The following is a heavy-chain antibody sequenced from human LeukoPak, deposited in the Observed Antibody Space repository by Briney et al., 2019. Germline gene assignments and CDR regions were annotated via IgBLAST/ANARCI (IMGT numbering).Heavy chain of an antibody. CDR2: IYYSGST. Sequence: SETLSLTCTVSGGSISSYYWSWIRQPPGKGLEWIGYIYYSGSTNYNPSFKSRVTISVDTSKNQFSLKLSSVTAADTAVYYCARTRITIFGVVIPDAFDIWGQGTMVTVSS. CDR3: ARTRITIFGVVIPDAFDI. V-gene: IGHV4-59*01. D-gene: IGHD3-3*01. CDR1: GGSISSYY. J-gene: IGHJ3*02.